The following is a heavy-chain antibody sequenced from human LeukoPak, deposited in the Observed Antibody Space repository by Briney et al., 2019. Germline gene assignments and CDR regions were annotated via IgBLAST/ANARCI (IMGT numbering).Heavy chain of an antibody. CDR3: ARGLTVVGAKYYFDN. J-gene: IGHJ4*02. D-gene: IGHD1-26*01. V-gene: IGHV3-49*04. Sequence: GGSLRLSCTASGFTFGDYAMSWVRQAPGEGLEWVGLIRSKSYGGTREYAASVKGRFTISRDDSKSIADLQMNSLKTEDTAVYYCARGLTVVGAKYYFDNWGQGTLVAVSS. CDR2: IRSKSYGGTR. CDR1: GFTFGDYA.